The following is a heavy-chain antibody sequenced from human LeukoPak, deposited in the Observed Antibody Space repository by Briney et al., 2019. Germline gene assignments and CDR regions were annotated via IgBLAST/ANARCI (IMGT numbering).Heavy chain of an antibody. CDR1: GFTFDDYS. Sequence: GGSLRLSCAVSGFTFDDYSMVWVRQAPGKGLEWVSGINWNGASTGYADSVKGRFTISRDNAKNSLYLQMDSLRAEDTALYYCAKDIHGGFLGAFDIWGQGTMVTVSS. CDR3: AKDIHGGFLGAFDI. CDR2: INWNGAST. V-gene: IGHV3-20*04. D-gene: IGHD4-23*01. J-gene: IGHJ3*02.